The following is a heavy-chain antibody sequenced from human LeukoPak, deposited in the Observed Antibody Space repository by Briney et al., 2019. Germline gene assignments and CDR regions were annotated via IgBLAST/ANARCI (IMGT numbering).Heavy chain of an antibody. Sequence: GGSLRLSCVASGFTFINYGMSWVRQAPGKGLEWVSAISTSGGSTYYADSVKGRFTISRDNSKNTLYLQMNSLRAEDTAVYYCAKDLGSGWYGDYYGMDVWGQGTTVTVSS. CDR2: ISTSGGST. CDR1: GFTFINYG. V-gene: IGHV3-23*01. D-gene: IGHD6-19*01. J-gene: IGHJ6*02. CDR3: AKDLGSGWYGDYYGMDV.